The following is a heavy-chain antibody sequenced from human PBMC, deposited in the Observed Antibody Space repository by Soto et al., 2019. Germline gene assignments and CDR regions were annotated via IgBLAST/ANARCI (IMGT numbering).Heavy chain of an antibody. CDR1: GFTFSDYA. V-gene: IGHV3-23*01. J-gene: IGHJ4*02. CDR3: AKDTYDFWSGYSPYVDY. D-gene: IGHD3-3*01. Sequence: PGGSLRLSCAASGFTFSDYAMSWVRQAPGKGLEWVSAISATGGSTYYADSVKGRFTISRDHSENTLYLQMISLRAEDTAVYYCAKDTYDFWSGYSPYVDYWGQGSLVTVSS. CDR2: ISATGGST.